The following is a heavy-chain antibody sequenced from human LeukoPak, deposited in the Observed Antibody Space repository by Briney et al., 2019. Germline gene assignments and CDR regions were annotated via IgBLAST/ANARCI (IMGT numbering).Heavy chain of an antibody. J-gene: IGHJ5*02. CDR3: ANGGMERYFEPFDP. CDR1: GFTFSSYG. Sequence: GGSLRLSCAASGFTFSSYGMHWVRQAPGKGLEWVAFIRYDGSNKYYADSVKGRFTISRGNSKNTLYLQMNSLRAEDTAVYYCANGGMERYFEPFDPWGQGTLVTVSS. V-gene: IGHV3-30*02. CDR2: IRYDGSNK. D-gene: IGHD3-9*01.